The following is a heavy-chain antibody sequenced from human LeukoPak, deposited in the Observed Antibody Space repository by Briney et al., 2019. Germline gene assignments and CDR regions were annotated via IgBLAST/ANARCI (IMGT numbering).Heavy chain of an antibody. D-gene: IGHD6-13*01. V-gene: IGHV1-18*01. CDR2: ISAYNGNT. Sequence: GASVTVSCKASGYTFTSYGISWVRQAPGQGLEWMGWISAYNGNTNYAQKLQGRVTMTTDTSTSTAYMELRSLRSDDTAVYYCARDPSSSWFTGEIDYWGQGTLVTVSS. CDR1: GYTFTSYG. J-gene: IGHJ4*02. CDR3: ARDPSSSWFTGEIDY.